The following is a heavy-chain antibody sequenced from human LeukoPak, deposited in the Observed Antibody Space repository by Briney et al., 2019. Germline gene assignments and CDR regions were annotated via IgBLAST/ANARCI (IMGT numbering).Heavy chain of an antibody. CDR3: SKLLWFGDPSALDFDY. CDR1: GFTFGDYA. V-gene: IGHV3-49*03. CDR2: IRSKAYGGTT. Sequence: GGSLRLSCTAPGFTFGDYAMSWFRQAPGKGLEWVGFIRSKAYGGTTEYAASVKGRFTISRDDSKSIAYLQMNSLKTEDTAVYYCSKLLWFGDPSALDFDYWGQGTLVTVSS. J-gene: IGHJ4*02. D-gene: IGHD3-10*01.